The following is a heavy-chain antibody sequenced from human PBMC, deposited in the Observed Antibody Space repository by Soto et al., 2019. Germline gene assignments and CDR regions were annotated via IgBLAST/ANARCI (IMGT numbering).Heavy chain of an antibody. CDR1: GFTFNIYG. CDR2: ISYDGSNQ. V-gene: IGHV3-30*18. J-gene: IGHJ4*02. D-gene: IGHD6-6*01. CDR3: AKDQASGQGSFDS. Sequence: GGSLRLSCAASGFTFNIYGMHWVRQAPDKGLEWVALISYDGSNQYYADSVKGRFTISRDNSKNTLFLQMNSLRADDTAVYYCAKDQASGQGSFDSWGQGTLVSVSS.